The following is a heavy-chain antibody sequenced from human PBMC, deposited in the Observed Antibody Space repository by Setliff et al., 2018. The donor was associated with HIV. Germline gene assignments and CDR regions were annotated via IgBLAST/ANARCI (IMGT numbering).Heavy chain of an antibody. D-gene: IGHD1-1*01. CDR3: ARQNGALNY. CDR2: ISSSGNSEK. CDR1: GFTFSDYE. Sequence: GGSLRLSCTVSGFTFSDYEMNWVRQAPGKGLEWVSYISSSGNSEKNYVGSVKGRFTVSRDNAKNSLFLQMNSLTTADTAIYFCARQNGALNYWGQGTLVTVSS. V-gene: IGHV3-48*03. J-gene: IGHJ4*02.